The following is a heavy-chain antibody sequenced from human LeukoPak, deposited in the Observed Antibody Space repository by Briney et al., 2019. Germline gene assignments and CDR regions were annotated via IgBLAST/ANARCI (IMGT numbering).Heavy chain of an antibody. Sequence: GGSLRLSCAASGFTFSNYAMSWVRQAPGEGLEWVSGITGTDGSTYYADSVKGRFTISRDNSKSALYLQMNSLRAEDTALYYCAKAFNYGSGYNYKTFDSWGQGTLVTVSS. D-gene: IGHD3-10*01. CDR2: ITGTDGST. V-gene: IGHV3-23*01. CDR3: AKAFNYGSGYNYKTFDS. CDR1: GFTFSNYA. J-gene: IGHJ4*02.